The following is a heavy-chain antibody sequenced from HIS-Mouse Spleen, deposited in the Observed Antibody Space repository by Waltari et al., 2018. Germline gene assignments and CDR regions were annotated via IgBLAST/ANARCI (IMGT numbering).Heavy chain of an antibody. CDR2: IYHSGST. D-gene: IGHD6-13*01. V-gene: IGHV4-38-2*02. Sequence: QVQLQESGPGLVKPSETLSLTCTVSGYSISSGYYWGWIRQPPGKGLAWIGGIYHSGSTYYNPSLKSRVTISVDTSKNQFSLKLSSVTAADTAVYYCARAAAAGQDYWGQGTLVTVSS. CDR1: GYSISSGYY. J-gene: IGHJ4*02. CDR3: ARAAAAGQDY.